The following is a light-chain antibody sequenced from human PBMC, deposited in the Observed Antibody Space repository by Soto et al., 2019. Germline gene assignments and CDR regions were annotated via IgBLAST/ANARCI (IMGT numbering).Light chain of an antibody. CDR3: QQYGSSRRT. V-gene: IGKV3-20*01. Sequence: EIVLTQSPGTLSLSPGERATLSCRASQSVSSSYLAWYQQKPGQAPRLLIYGASSRATGIPDRFSGSGSGTDFTLTISRLEPEDFAVHYCQQYGSSRRTFGQGTKVEIK. CDR1: QSVSSSY. CDR2: GAS. J-gene: IGKJ1*01.